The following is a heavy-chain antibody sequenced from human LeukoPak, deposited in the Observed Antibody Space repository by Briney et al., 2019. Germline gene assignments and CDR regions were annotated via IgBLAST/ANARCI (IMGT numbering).Heavy chain of an antibody. Sequence: NPGGSLRLSCAASGFTFRSYTIHWVRQAPGKGLEWVSSINAVGTYIYYADSVKGRFTISRDNVEKSAYLELSGLTGQDTAIYYCARGGIAGRAVYYYYMDVWGKGTTVTVSS. V-gene: IGHV3-21*01. CDR2: INAVGTYI. D-gene: IGHD6-6*01. J-gene: IGHJ6*03. CDR3: ARGGIAGRAVYYYYMDV. CDR1: GFTFRSYT.